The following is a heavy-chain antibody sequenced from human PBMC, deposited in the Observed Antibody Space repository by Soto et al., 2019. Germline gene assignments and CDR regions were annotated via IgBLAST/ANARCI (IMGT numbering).Heavy chain of an antibody. CDR3: ARDGRDFRSGDDSGDYYHGMDV. V-gene: IGHV4-59*01. Sequence: PSETLGLTCSFSSGSITSYYWSWIRQPPGKGLDLIAYIHHSGGTDYNPSLKSRVTISVDTSKNQFSLKLSSVTSADTAVYYCARDGRDFRSGDDSGDYYHGMDVWGPGTTVTVSS. CDR1: SGSITSYY. D-gene: IGHD3-3*01. J-gene: IGHJ6*01. CDR2: IHHSGGT.